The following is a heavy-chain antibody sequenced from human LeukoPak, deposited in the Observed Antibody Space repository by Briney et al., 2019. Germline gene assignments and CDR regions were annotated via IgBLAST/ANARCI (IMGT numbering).Heavy chain of an antibody. Sequence: PSETLSLTCTVSGGSINSYYWSWIRQPPGQGLEWIGQIYYSGSTNYNPSLNSRVTISVDTSKNQFSLIQSSVTAADTAVYYCARRQYYDSSGYWYYFDYWGQGTLVTVSS. V-gene: IGHV4-59*08. CDR1: GGSINSYY. CDR3: ARRQYYDSSGYWYYFDY. J-gene: IGHJ4*02. CDR2: IYYSGST. D-gene: IGHD3-22*01.